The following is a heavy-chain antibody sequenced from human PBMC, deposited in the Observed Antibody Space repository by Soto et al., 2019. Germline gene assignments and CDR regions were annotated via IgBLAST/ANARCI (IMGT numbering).Heavy chain of an antibody. CDR3: ARDQDATRNYYYYYGMDV. CDR1: GFTFSSYS. Sequence: PVGSLRHSCAASGFTFSSYSMNEVHQAPGKGLEWVSSISSSSSYIYYADSVKGRFTISRDNAKNSLYLQMNSLRAEDTAVYYCARDQDATRNYYYYYGMDVWGQGTTVTV. J-gene: IGHJ6*02. V-gene: IGHV3-21*01. CDR2: ISSSSSYI. D-gene: IGHD2-2*01.